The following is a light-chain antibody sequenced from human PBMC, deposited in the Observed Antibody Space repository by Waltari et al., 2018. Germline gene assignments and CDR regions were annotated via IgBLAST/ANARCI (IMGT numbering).Light chain of an antibody. CDR1: SSNIGAGYD. CDR2: VNG. V-gene: IGLV1-40*01. Sequence: QSVLTQQPSVSGAPGQRVTISCAGSSSNIGAGYDVQWYQQLPGTATKPLICVNGNLPSAVPDLFSVPNSGTSASLSITWLQAEDEAGYYCQSYDCSLREVVFGGATKLTVL. CDR3: QSYDCSLREVV. J-gene: IGLJ3*02.